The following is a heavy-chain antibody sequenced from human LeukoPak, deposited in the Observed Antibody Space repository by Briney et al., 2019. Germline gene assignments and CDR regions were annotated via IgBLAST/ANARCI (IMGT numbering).Heavy chain of an antibody. V-gene: IGHV3-21*01. CDR3: ARVLRDYYFDF. CDR1: GFSFSSYN. CDR2: ITMSSTYI. D-gene: IGHD3-9*01. J-gene: IGHJ4*02. Sequence: GGSLRLSCAGSGFSFSSYNMNWVRQAPGKGLEWVSFITMSSTYIYYADIVKGRFTISRDNANNSLFLQMNSMRAEDTAVYYCARVLRDYYFDFWGQGTLVTVSS.